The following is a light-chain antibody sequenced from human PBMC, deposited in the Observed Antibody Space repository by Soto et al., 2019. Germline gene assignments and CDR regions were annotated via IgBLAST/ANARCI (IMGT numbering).Light chain of an antibody. Sequence: EIVLTQSPGTLSLSPGSRATLSCTDSQSISSNFLTWYQQKPGQAPRLLIYGASSTATDIPDRFSGSGSGTDFTLTINRVEPEDIGVYYCQQYGSSPPTFGQGTKVDIK. CDR2: GAS. CDR1: QSISSNF. V-gene: IGKV3-20*01. CDR3: QQYGSSPPT. J-gene: IGKJ1*01.